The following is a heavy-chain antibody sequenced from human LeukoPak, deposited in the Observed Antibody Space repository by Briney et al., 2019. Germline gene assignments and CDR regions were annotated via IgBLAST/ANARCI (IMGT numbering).Heavy chain of an antibody. CDR2: IYPSGST. D-gene: IGHD6-19*01. V-gene: IGHV4-4*07. CDR3: ARDPSFSSGWFDC. CDR1: GGSVSSYY. Sequence: SETLSLTCTVSGGSVSSYYWNWIRQPAGKGLEWIGRIYPSGSTNYNPSLKSRVTMSVDMSKNQFSLKLTSMTAADTAVYYCARDPSFSSGWFDCWGQGTLATVSS. J-gene: IGHJ4*02.